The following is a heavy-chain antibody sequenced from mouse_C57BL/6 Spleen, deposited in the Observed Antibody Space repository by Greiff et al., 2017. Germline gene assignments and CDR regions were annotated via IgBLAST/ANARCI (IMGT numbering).Heavy chain of an antibody. CDR2: IYPGDGDT. J-gene: IGHJ1*03. Sequence: VQLQQSGAELVKPGASVKISCKASGYAFSSYWVNWVKQRPGKGLEWIGQIYPGDGDTNYNGKFKGKATLTADKSSSTAYMQLSSLTSEDSAVYFCARKSNYFWYFDVWGTGTTVTVSS. CDR1: GYAFSSYW. CDR3: ARKSNYFWYFDV. V-gene: IGHV1-80*01. D-gene: IGHD2-5*01.